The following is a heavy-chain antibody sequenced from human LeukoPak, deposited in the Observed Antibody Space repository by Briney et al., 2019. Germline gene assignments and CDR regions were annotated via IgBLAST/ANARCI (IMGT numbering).Heavy chain of an antibody. CDR3: ARAYSSSWYFNWFDP. J-gene: IGHJ5*02. V-gene: IGHV4-61*02. D-gene: IGHD6-13*01. CDR1: GGSISSGSDY. CDR2: IYFRGST. Sequence: SQTLSLTCTVSGGSISSGSDYWSWIRQPAGKGLEWIGRIYFRGSTNYNPSLKSRVTISIDTSKNQFSLNVSSVTAADTAVYYCARAYSSSWYFNWFDPWGQGTLVTVSS.